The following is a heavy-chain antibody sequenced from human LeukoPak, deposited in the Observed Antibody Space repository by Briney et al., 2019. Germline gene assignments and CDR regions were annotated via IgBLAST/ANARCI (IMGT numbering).Heavy chain of an antibody. Sequence: GGSLRLSCAASGFTFSSYAMSWVRQAPGKALEWVSAISGSGGSTYYADSVKGRFTISRDNSKNTLYLQMNSLRAEDTAVYYCANNAHILVVVAATLDYWGQGTLVTVSS. CDR2: ISGSGGST. J-gene: IGHJ4*02. CDR3: ANNAHILVVVAATLDY. D-gene: IGHD2-15*01. V-gene: IGHV3-23*01. CDR1: GFTFSSYA.